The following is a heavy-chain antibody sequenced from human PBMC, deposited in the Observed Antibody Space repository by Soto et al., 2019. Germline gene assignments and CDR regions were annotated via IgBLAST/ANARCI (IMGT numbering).Heavy chain of an antibody. V-gene: IGHV1-69*13. CDR2: FIPVYRTL. Sequence: SVKVSCKASGGSFGNSAINWVRQTPGQGLEWLGGFIPVYRTLNYAQKFQGRVTITADESTGTAYMTLNSLASDDTAVYYCATGVIWIGYFTVDSWGQGTRVTVSS. J-gene: IGHJ4*02. D-gene: IGHD3-3*01. CDR3: ATGVIWIGYFTVDS. CDR1: GGSFGNSA.